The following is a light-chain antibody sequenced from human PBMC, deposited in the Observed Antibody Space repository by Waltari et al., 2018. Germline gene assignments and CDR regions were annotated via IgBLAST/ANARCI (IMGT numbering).Light chain of an antibody. Sequence: DIVMTQSPDSLAVSLGERATINCKSSQSVLYSSNNKNYLAWYQQKPGQPPKLLIYWASTRESGVPDRFSGSGSGTDFTLTISSLQAEDVAVYYCQQYYSTPINFGQG. CDR1: QSVLYSSNNKNY. CDR2: WAS. CDR3: QQYYSTPIN. V-gene: IGKV4-1*01. J-gene: IGKJ5*01.